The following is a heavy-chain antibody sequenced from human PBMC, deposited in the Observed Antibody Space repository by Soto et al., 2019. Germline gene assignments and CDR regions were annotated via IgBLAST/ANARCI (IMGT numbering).Heavy chain of an antibody. CDR3: VKDGSSGWPYYYGMDV. CDR1: GFTFSSYG. D-gene: IGHD6-19*01. V-gene: IGHV3-30*18. Sequence: LRLSCAASGFTFSSYGIHWVRQSPCKVLEWVAVISYDGSNKYYADSVKGRFTISRDNSKNTLYLQMSSLRAEDTAVYYCVKDGSSGWPYYYGMDVWGQGTTVTVSS. CDR2: ISYDGSNK. J-gene: IGHJ6*02.